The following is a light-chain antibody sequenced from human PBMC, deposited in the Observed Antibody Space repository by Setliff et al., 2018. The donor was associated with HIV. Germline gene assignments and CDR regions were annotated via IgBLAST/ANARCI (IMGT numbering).Light chain of an antibody. CDR3: SSYTSDSTYV. CDR2: EVS. J-gene: IGLJ1*01. V-gene: IGLV2-14*01. Sequence: LTQPASVSGSPGQSITISCTGTSSDVGGYSYVSWYQHHPGKAPKLMIYEVSNRPSGVSNRFSGSKSGNTASLTISGLQAEDEADYYCSSYTSDSTYVFGTGTKVTVL. CDR1: SSDVGGYSY.